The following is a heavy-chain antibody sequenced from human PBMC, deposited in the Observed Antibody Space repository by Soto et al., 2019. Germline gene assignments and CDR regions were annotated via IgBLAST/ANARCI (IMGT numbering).Heavy chain of an antibody. Sequence: EVQLVESGGGLVQPGGSLRLSCAASGFTCSSYWMSWVRQAPGKGLEWVANIKQDGSEKYYVDSVKGRFTLARDNAKNSLYLQMNSLRAEDTAVYYCARGLIAARFLLRYWGQGTLVTVSS. CDR2: IKQDGSEK. CDR1: GFTCSSYW. V-gene: IGHV3-7*01. D-gene: IGHD6-6*01. CDR3: ARGLIAARFLLRY. J-gene: IGHJ4*02.